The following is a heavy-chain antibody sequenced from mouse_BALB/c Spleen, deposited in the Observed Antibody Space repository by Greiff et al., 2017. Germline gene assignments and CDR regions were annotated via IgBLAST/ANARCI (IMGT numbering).Heavy chain of an antibody. Sequence: EVQLVESGPELVKPGASVKMSCKASGYTFTSYVMHWVKQKPGQGLEWIGYINPYNDGTKYNEKFKGKATLTSDKSSSTAYMELSSLTSEDSAVYYCARNDYDGAMDYWGQGTSVTVSS. J-gene: IGHJ4*01. CDR3: ARNDYDGAMDY. V-gene: IGHV1-14*01. CDR2: INPYNDGT. CDR1: GYTFTSYV. D-gene: IGHD2-4*01.